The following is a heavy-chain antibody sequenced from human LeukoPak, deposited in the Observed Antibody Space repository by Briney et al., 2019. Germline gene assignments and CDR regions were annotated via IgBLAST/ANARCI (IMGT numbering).Heavy chain of an antibody. CDR1: GFAFSNYA. CDR3: ASGDIDYYGSGSYAGGYSAFDI. V-gene: IGHV3-21*01. Sequence: PGGSLRLSCAASGFAFSNYAMNWVRQAPGKGLEWVSSISSSSSYIYYADSVKGRFTISRDNAKNSLYLQMNSLRAEDTAVYYCASGDIDYYGSGSYAGGYSAFDIWGQGTMVTVSS. CDR2: ISSSSSYI. D-gene: IGHD3-10*01. J-gene: IGHJ3*02.